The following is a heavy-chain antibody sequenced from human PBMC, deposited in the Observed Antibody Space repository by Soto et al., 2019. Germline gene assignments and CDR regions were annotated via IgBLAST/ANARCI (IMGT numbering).Heavy chain of an antibody. J-gene: IGHJ5*02. CDR1: GGYFSGYY. CDR3: ARSTNVGYSYTISWFDP. CDR2: INHSGST. D-gene: IGHD5-18*01. Sequence: WETLSLTCAVYGGYFSGYYWSWIRQPPGKGLEWIGEINHSGSTNYNPSLKSRVTISVDTSKNQFSLKLSSVTAADTAVYYCARSTNVGYSYTISWFDPWGQGTLVTVSS. V-gene: IGHV4-34*01.